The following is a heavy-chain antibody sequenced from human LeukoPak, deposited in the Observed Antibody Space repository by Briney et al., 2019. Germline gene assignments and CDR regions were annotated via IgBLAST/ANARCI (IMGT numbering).Heavy chain of an antibody. CDR1: GFTFDDYS. J-gene: IGHJ4*02. V-gene: IGHV3-43*01. Sequence: GGSLRLSCAASGFTFDDYSMHWVRQAPGKGLEWVSLISSDGGSTYYADSVKGRFTISRDNSRNSLYVQLNNLRTEDTALYYCAKGRYGSGSFSTPFEYWGQGTLVTVSS. D-gene: IGHD3-10*01. CDR3: AKGRYGSGSFSTPFEY. CDR2: ISSDGGST.